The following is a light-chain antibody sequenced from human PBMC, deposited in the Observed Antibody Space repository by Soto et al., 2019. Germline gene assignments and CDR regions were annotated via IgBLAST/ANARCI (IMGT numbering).Light chain of an antibody. CDR2: AAS. V-gene: IGKV1-9*01. CDR3: QQYSDLPMP. CDR1: QGISSY. J-gene: IGKJ5*01. Sequence: IQLTQSPSSVSASVGDRVTITCRASQGISSYLAWYQQKPGKAPKLLIYAASTLQSGVPSRFSGSASGTDFTLTISRLEPEDFAVYFCQQYSDLPMPFGQGTRPAIK.